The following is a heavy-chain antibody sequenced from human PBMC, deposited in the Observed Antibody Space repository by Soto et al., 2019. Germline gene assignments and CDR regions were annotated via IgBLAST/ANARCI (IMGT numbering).Heavy chain of an antibody. V-gene: IGHV1-2*02. D-gene: IGHD6-6*01. Sequence: ASVKPSSEASGNTFTGTYMHWVRQAPGQGLEWMGWINPNSGGTNYAQKFQGRVTMTRDTSISTAYMELSRLRSEDTAVYYCARDTLYCSSSLRGPYVMYFCGQGPTVT. CDR1: GNTFTGTY. CDR2: INPNSGGT. CDR3: ARDTLYCSSSLRGPYVMYF. J-gene: IGHJ6*02.